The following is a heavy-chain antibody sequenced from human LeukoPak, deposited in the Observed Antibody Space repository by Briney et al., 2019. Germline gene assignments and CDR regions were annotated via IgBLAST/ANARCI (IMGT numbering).Heavy chain of an antibody. CDR1: GYTFTSYD. CDR2: INPNSGGT. Sequence: ASVKVSCKASGYTFTSYDINWVRQATGQGLEWMGWINPNSGGTNYAQKFQGRVTMTIDTSTSTAYMELRSLRSDDTAVYYCARGFPRITMVRGVRLNWFDPWGQGTLVTVSS. V-gene: IGHV1-2*02. CDR3: ARGFPRITMVRGVRLNWFDP. J-gene: IGHJ5*02. D-gene: IGHD3-10*01.